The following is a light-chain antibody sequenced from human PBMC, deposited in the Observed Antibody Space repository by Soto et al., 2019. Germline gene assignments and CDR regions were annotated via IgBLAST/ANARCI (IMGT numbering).Light chain of an antibody. Sequence: QSALTQPASVSGSPGQSITISCTGTSSDVGGYNFVSWYQHHPGKAPKLIIYDVTNRPSGISNRFSGSKSGNTASLTISGLRAGDEAVYSSPSYTSSITYVLGTGTRVTAL. CDR3: PSYTSSITYV. J-gene: IGLJ1*01. CDR1: SSDVGGYNF. V-gene: IGLV2-14*03. CDR2: DVT.